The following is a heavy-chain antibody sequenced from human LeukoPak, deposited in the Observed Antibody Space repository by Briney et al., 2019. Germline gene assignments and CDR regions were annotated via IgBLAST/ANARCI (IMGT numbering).Heavy chain of an antibody. CDR1: GYTFTSYD. V-gene: IGHV1-8*01. CDR3: ARAAGDLDY. CDR2: MNPNSGNT. Sequence: ASVKVSCKASGYTFTSYDINWVRQATGQGLEWVGWMNPNSGNTGSAQKFQGRVSMTRDTSISSAYMELSSLRSEDTAIYYCARAAGDLDYWGQGTLVTVSS. J-gene: IGHJ4*02.